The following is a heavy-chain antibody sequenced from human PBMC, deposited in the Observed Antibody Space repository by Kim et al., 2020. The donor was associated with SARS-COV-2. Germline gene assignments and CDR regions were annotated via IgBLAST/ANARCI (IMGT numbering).Heavy chain of an antibody. Sequence: SGSNWWSWVRQPPGKGLEWIGEIYQSGSTNYNPSLKSRVTISVDKSKNQFSLKLSSVTAADTAVYYCARAYGRYFDWLHYYYFDYWGQGTLAT. J-gene: IGHJ4*02. D-gene: IGHD3-9*01. CDR2: IYQSGST. V-gene: IGHV4-4*02. CDR1: SGSNW. CDR3: ARAYGRYFDWLHYYYFDY.